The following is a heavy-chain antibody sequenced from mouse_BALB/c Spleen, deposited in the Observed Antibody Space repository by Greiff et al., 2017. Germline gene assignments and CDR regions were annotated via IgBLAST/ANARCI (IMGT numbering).Heavy chain of an antibody. Sequence: EVQLQQSGAELVRSGASVKLSCTASGFNIKDYYMHWVKQRPEQGLEWIGWIDPENGDTEYAPKFQGKATMTADTSSNTAYLQLSSLTSEDTAVYYCNALYYGNPYAMDYWGQGTSVTVSS. D-gene: IGHD2-1*01. V-gene: IGHV14-4*02. CDR3: NALYYGNPYAMDY. CDR2: IDPENGDT. CDR1: GFNIKDYY. J-gene: IGHJ4*01.